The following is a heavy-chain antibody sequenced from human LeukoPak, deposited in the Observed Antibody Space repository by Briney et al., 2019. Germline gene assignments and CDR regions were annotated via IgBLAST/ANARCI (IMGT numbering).Heavy chain of an antibody. CDR3: ARKGQWLVDYGMDV. D-gene: IGHD6-19*01. CDR2: ISYDGSNK. J-gene: IGHJ6*02. Sequence: PGRSLRLSCAASGFTFSSYGMHWVRQAPGKGLEWVAVISYDGSNKYYADSVKGRFTISRDNSKNTLYLQMNSLRAEDTAVYYCARKGQWLVDYGMDVWGQGTAVTVSS. CDR1: GFTFSSYG. V-gene: IGHV3-30*19.